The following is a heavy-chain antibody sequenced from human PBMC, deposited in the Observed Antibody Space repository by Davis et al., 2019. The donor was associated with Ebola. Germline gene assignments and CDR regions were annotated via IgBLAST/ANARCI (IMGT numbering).Heavy chain of an antibody. V-gene: IGHV3-23*01. Sequence: GESLKISCAASGFTFSNYSMTWVRQAPGKGLEWVSTIGSSGGSTFYPDSVKGRFTISRDNSKNTLYLQMNSLGAEDTAVYYCAKGGIRFLDYWGQGTPVTVSS. J-gene: IGHJ4*02. CDR2: IGSSGGST. D-gene: IGHD3-3*01. CDR1: GFTFSNYS. CDR3: AKGGIRFLDY.